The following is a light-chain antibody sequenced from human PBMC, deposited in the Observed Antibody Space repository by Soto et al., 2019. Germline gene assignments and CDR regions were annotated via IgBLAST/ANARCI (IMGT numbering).Light chain of an antibody. J-gene: IGLJ1*01. V-gene: IGLV2-14*03. CDR1: SSDVGAYNF. CDR3: SADIVSRTYV. CDR2: NVY. Sequence: QPALIQPASFSRTPGQSITISCPGTSSDVGAYNFVSWHQQHPGKAPKLMVYNVYDRPSGISYRFSGPKSGNTASLTSSGRQGEDEADYYCSADIVSRTYVFGTGTKVTGL.